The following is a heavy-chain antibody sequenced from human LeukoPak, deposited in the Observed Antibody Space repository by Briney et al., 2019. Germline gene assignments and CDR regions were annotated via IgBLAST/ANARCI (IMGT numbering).Heavy chain of an antibody. D-gene: IGHD3-16*01. CDR2: TSADGTTT. Sequence: GGSLRLSCVASGFTFKTYWIHWVRQGPGNGLVRVSLTSADGTTTTYADSVNGRFTVSRDNAKNTLYLQMNSLRADDAAVYYCARGLTGAYRIMDVWGQGTTVTVS. CDR3: ARGLTGAYRIMDV. V-gene: IGHV3-74*01. J-gene: IGHJ6*02. CDR1: GFTFKTYW.